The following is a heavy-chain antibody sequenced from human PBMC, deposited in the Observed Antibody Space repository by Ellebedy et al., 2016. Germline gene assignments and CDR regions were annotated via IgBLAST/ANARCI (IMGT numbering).Heavy chain of an antibody. CDR3: ARGGITVVNPNAFDI. V-gene: IGHV4-34*01. CDR2: INHSGST. CDR1: GGSFSGYY. J-gene: IGHJ3*02. Sequence: SETLSLTXAVYGGSFSGYYWSWIRQPPGKGLEWIGEINHSGSTNYNPSLKSRVTISVDTSKNQFSLKLSSVTAADTAVYYCARGGITVVNPNAFDIWGQGTMVTVSS. D-gene: IGHD4-23*01.